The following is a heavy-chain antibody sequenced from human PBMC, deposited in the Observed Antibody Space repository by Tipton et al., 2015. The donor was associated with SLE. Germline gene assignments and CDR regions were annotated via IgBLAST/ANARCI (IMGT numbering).Heavy chain of an antibody. CDR2: IYYSGST. D-gene: IGHD4-23*01. Sequence: GLVKPSETLSLTCTVSGGSISSYYWSWIRQPPGKGLEWIGYIYYSGSTNYNPSLKSRVTISVDTSKNQFSLKLSSVTAADTAVYYCARNPLVLYGGNGFDYWGQGTLVTVSS. CDR1: GGSISSYY. J-gene: IGHJ4*02. V-gene: IGHV4-59*01. CDR3: ARNPLVLYGGNGFDY.